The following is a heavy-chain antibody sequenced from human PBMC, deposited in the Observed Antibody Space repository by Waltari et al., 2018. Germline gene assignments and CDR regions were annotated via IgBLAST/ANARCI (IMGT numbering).Heavy chain of an antibody. Sequence: EVQLVESGGGLAQPGGSLRLPGSASGCTFSSYGRNWVRQAPGKGLEWIAHITSSSGTIDYTESVKGRFTISRDNAKNTLYLQMNSLRVEDTAVYYCATRMVLAARNWGQGTLVTVSS. V-gene: IGHV3-48*01. CDR1: GCTFSSYG. J-gene: IGHJ4*02. CDR3: ATRMVLAARN. D-gene: IGHD6-6*01. CDR2: ITSSSGTI.